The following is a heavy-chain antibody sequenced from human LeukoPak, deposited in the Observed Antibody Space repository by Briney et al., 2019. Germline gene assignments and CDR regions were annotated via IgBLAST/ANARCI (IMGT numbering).Heavy chain of an antibody. Sequence: ASVKVSCKASGYTFTSYGISWVRQAPGQGLEWMGWISAYNGNTNYAQKLQGRVTMTTDTSTSTAYMELSSLRSEDTAVYYCARASHDVLLWFGELSFPYYYYGMDVWGQGTTVTVSS. D-gene: IGHD3-10*01. CDR2: ISAYNGNT. V-gene: IGHV1-18*01. CDR3: ARASHDVLLWFGELSFPYYYYGMDV. CDR1: GYTFTSYG. J-gene: IGHJ6*02.